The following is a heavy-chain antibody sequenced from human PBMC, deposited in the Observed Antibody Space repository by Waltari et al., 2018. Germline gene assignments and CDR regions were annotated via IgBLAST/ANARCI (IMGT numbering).Heavy chain of an antibody. Sequence: QVQLQESGPGLAKASQTLSLTCDVSGGSISNLNFYWSWIRQPAGKGLEWIGRISRSGGTDYNPSLRGRATMFLDMSKNQFSLTVDSLIAADTAVYYCAVSPDTATSRAAFHFWGPGTTVSVSS. CDR1: GGSISNLNFY. CDR2: ISRSGGT. CDR3: AVSPDTATSRAAFHF. D-gene: IGHD5-18*01. V-gene: IGHV4-61*02. J-gene: IGHJ6*02.